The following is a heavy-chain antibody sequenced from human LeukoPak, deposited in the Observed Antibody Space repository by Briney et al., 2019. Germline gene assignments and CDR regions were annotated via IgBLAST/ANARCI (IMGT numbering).Heavy chain of an antibody. CDR2: MKHDGNEK. CDR3: ARDLGHSGYDLYDY. D-gene: IGHD5-12*01. Sequence: GGSLRLSCAASGITFSNYWMSWVRQAPGKGLEWVANMKHDGNEKYYVDSVKGRFTISRDNAQNSLYLRMNNLRAEDTAVHYCARDLGHSGYDLYDYWGQGTLVTVSS. J-gene: IGHJ4*02. CDR1: GITFSNYW. V-gene: IGHV3-7*01.